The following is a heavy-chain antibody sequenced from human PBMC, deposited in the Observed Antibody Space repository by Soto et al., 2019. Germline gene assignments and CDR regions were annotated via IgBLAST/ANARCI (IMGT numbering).Heavy chain of an antibody. CDR3: ATDQRLDSYSSPLYLYFDS. V-gene: IGHV4-4*07. CDR1: VGSTSSNY. J-gene: IGHJ4*02. CDR2: IYTSGTT. D-gene: IGHD6-19*01. Sequence: TLSPTCTVSVGSTSSNYWRWIREAAVKVLEWSGRIYTSGTTNYNPSIKSRVTMSVDTSKNRFSLKLTSVTAADTAVYYCATDQRLDSYSSPLYLYFDSWGQGDLVTVS.